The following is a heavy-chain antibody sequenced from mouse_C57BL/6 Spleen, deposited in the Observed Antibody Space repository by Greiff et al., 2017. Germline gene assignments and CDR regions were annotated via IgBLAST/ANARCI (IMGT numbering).Heavy chain of an antibody. Sequence: VQLQQSGAELARPGASVKMSCKASGYTFTSYTMHWVKQRPGQGLEWIGYINPRSGYTKYNQKFKDKATLTADKSSSTAYMQLSSLTSEDSAVYYCARAFYYGYDGAWFAYWGQGTLVTVSA. CDR2: INPRSGYT. D-gene: IGHD2-2*01. V-gene: IGHV1-4*01. CDR1: GYTFTSYT. J-gene: IGHJ3*01. CDR3: ARAFYYGYDGAWFAY.